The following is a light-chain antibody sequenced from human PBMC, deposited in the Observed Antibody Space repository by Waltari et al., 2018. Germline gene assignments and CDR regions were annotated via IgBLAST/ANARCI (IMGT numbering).Light chain of an antibody. CDR3: QQYHDWPPVT. Sequence: TMMTQSPATLSVSPGERVTLSCRASQSVYSNLAWYQQKPGQAPRLLIYGASTRATGIPVRFSGSGSGTEFTLTISSLQSEDFAIYFCQQYHDWPPVTFGGGTKVEIE. CDR1: QSVYSN. J-gene: IGKJ4*01. V-gene: IGKV3-15*01. CDR2: GAS.